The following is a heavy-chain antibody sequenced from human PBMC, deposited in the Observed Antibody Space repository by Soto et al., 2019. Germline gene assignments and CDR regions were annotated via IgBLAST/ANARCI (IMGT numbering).Heavy chain of an antibody. D-gene: IGHD1-1*01. CDR2: ISAYNGNT. J-gene: IGHJ4*02. CDR3: ARPKDSYYWNDPFDY. V-gene: IGHV1-18*01. CDR1: GYTFTSYG. Sequence: QVQLVQSGAEVKKPGASVKVSCKASGYTFTSYGISWVRQAPGQGLEWMGWISAYNGNTNYAQKLQGRVTMTTDTSTSTAYLDLRSLTSDATAVYYCARPKDSYYWNDPFDYWGQGTLVTVSS.